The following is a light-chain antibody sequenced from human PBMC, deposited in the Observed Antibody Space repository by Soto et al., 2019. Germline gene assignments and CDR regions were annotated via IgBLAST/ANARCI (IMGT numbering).Light chain of an antibody. CDR2: GAS. CDR3: QQFFNYPWT. Sequence: DIQMTQSPSTLSASVGDRVAITCRASQRVSTWLAWFQQTPGTAPRLLTHGASTLNSGVPSRFSGSGSGTEFTLTISSLQVDDFATYYCQQFFNYPWTFGQGTKVEI. CDR1: QRVSTW. V-gene: IGKV1-5*01. J-gene: IGKJ1*01.